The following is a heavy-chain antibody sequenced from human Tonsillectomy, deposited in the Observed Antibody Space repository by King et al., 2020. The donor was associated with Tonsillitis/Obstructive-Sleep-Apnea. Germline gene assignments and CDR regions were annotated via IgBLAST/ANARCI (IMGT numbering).Heavy chain of an antibody. CDR3: AKGDCSSTSCYNYFDY. V-gene: IGHV3-23*04. Sequence: VQLVESGGGLVQPGGSLRLSCAASGFTVRNYAMSWVRQAPGKGLEWVSSLSDSGSSTYNAVSVKGRFTISRDNSENTLYLQMNSLRAEDTAIYYCAKGDCSSTSCYNYFDYWGQGTLVTVSS. CDR1: GFTVRNYA. J-gene: IGHJ4*02. CDR2: LSDSGSST. D-gene: IGHD2-2*02.